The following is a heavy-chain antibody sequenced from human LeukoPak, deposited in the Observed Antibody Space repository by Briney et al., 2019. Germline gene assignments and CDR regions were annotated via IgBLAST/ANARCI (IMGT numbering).Heavy chain of an antibody. CDR3: AKDGRRSFDAFDI. CDR2: ISGTGGST. CDR1: GFTFSTYA. V-gene: IGHV3-23*01. J-gene: IGHJ3*02. D-gene: IGHD1-26*01. Sequence: GGSLRLSCAASGFTFSTYAMTWVRQAPGKGLEWVSLISGTGGSTYYADSVKGRFTISRDNSKNTLYLQMNSLRAEDTAVYYCAKDGRRSFDAFDIWGQGTMVTVSS.